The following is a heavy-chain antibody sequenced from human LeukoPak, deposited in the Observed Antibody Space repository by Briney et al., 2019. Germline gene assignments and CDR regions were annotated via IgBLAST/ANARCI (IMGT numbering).Heavy chain of an antibody. CDR2: INPNSGGT. J-gene: IGHJ4*02. CDR1: GYTFTGYY. Sequence: ASVKVSRKASGYTFTGYYMHWVRQAPGQGLEWMGWINPNSGGTNYAQKFQGRVTMTRDTSISTAYMELSRLRSDDTAVYYCARAVGGYSGYDRGSIFDYWGQGTLVTVSS. D-gene: IGHD5-12*01. V-gene: IGHV1-2*02. CDR3: ARAVGGYSGYDRGSIFDY.